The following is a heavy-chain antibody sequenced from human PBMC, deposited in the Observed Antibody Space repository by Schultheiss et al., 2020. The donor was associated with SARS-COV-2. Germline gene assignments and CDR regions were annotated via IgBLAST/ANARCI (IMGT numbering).Heavy chain of an antibody. CDR3: ARDRDNWNDVRPTAPDY. CDR2: IRANSYGVTP. J-gene: IGHJ4*02. Sequence: GGSLRLSCTTSGFTFRDHAVSWFRQAPGRGLEWVGFIRANSYGVTPRYAASVKGRFTISRDNSKNTLYLQMNSLRAEDTAVYYCARDRDNWNDVRPTAPDYWGQGTLVTVSS. CDR1: GFTFRDHA. D-gene: IGHD1-1*01. V-gene: IGHV3-49*03.